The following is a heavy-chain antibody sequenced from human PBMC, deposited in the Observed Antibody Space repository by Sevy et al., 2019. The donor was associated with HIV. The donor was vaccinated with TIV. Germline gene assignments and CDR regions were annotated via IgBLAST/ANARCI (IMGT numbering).Heavy chain of an antibody. J-gene: IGHJ6*02. CDR3: TRVGCSGGSCYSRGAYYYYGMDV. CDR1: GFTSGDYA. Sequence: GGSLRLSCTASGFTSGDYAMSWFRQAPGKGLEWVGFIRSKAYGGTTEYAASVKGRFTISRDDSKSMAYLKMNSLKTEDRAVYYCTRVGCSGGSCYSRGAYYYYGMDVWGQGTTVTVSS. D-gene: IGHD2-15*01. V-gene: IGHV3-49*03. CDR2: IRSKAYGGTT.